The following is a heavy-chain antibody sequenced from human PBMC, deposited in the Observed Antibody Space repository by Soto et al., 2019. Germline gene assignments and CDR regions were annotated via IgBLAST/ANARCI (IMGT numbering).Heavy chain of an antibody. V-gene: IGHV1-2*04. CDR3: AREIGITMVRGLGFMDV. Sequence: EASVKVSCKASGYTFTNYNIHWVRQAPGQRPEWMGWINANSGGTNYAQKFQGWVTMTRDTSISTAYMELSRLRSDDTAVYYCAREIGITMVRGLGFMDVWGKGTTVTVSS. J-gene: IGHJ6*03. CDR2: INANSGGT. D-gene: IGHD3-10*01. CDR1: GYTFTNYN.